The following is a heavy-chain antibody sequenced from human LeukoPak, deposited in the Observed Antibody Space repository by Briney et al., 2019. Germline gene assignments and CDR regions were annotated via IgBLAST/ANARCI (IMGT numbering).Heavy chain of an antibody. Sequence: GGSLRLSCAASGFAVSSNYMSWVRQAPGKGLEWVSVIYRDGSAYYADSLQGRFTLFRDNSKNTVYLQMHSLRAEDTAVYYCARGSELGATCDYWGQGTLVTVSS. V-gene: IGHV3-66*01. D-gene: IGHD1-26*01. J-gene: IGHJ4*02. CDR3: ARGSELGATCDY. CDR2: IYRDGSA. CDR1: GFAVSSNY.